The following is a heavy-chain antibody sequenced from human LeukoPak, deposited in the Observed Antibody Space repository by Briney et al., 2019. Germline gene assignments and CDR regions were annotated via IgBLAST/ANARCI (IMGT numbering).Heavy chain of an antibody. CDR1: GFTFSSYA. CDR3: AKGPSYYYDSSGSIHAQYYFDY. D-gene: IGHD3-22*01. Sequence: PGGSLRLSCAASGFTFSSYAMSWVRQAPGKGLEWVSAISGSGGSTYYADSVKGRFTISRDNSKNTLYLQMNSLRAEDTAVYYCAKGPSYYYDSSGSIHAQYYFDYWGQGTLVTVSS. J-gene: IGHJ4*02. CDR2: ISGSGGST. V-gene: IGHV3-23*01.